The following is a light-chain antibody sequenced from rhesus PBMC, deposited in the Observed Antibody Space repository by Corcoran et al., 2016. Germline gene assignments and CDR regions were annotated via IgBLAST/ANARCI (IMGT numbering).Light chain of an antibody. CDR2: AAT. CDR3: QHYYGNPLS. Sequence: DIQMTQSPSALSASVGDRVTISCRASQNIYSNLAWYQQKPGKAPKLLLYAATSLQAGIPSRFSCSGSGTDFTRTISGLQPEVSAAYYCQHYYGNPLSFGGGTKVEIK. J-gene: IGKJ4*01. CDR1: QNIYSN. V-gene: IGKV1S12*01.